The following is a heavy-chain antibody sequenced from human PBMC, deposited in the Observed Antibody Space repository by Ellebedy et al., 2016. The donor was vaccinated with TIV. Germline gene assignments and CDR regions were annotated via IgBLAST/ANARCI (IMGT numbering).Heavy chain of an antibody. CDR1: AYTFTTFA. CDR3: ARDPLGYCSGGSCTNNWFDP. V-gene: IGHV1-3*01. D-gene: IGHD2-15*01. J-gene: IGHJ5*02. CDR2: INVADANT. Sequence: AASVKVSCKTSAYTFTTFAMHWVRQVPGQSPEWMGWINVADANTKYSQKFQGRVSFTRDTSTNTVYMHLGGLRSEDSAIYYCARDPLGYCSGGSCTNNWFDPWGQGSLVTVSS.